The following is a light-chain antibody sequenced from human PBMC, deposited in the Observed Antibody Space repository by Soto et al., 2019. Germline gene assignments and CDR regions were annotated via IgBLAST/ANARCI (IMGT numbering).Light chain of an antibody. CDR2: DAS. V-gene: IGKV1-13*02. CDR3: QQFNSYPWT. J-gene: IGKJ1*01. CDR1: QDINVY. Sequence: IQMTQSPSSLSASIGDTVTLPCRASQDINVYLNWYRQKPGKAPKLLIYDASSLESGVPSRFSGSGSGTEFTLTISSLQPDDFATYYCQQFNSYPWTVGQGTKVDIK.